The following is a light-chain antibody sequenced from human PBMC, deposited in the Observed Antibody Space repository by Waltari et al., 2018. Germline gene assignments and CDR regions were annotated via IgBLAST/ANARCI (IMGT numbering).Light chain of an antibody. CDR1: QSTSSSF. J-gene: IGKJ2*01. Sequence: EIVLTQSPGTLSLSPGERVTLSCRASQSTSSSFLAWYRQKPGQAPSLLIHGASSRATGIPDRFSGSGSGTDFTLTISRLEPEDFAVYYCQQYGSSPPFTFGQGTKLEI. CDR2: GAS. CDR3: QQYGSSPPFT. V-gene: IGKV3-20*01.